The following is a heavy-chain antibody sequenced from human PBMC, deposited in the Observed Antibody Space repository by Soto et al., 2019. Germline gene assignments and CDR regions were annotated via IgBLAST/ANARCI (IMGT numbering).Heavy chain of an antibody. CDR1: GFTFSNYW. D-gene: IGHD3-3*01. CDR3: ARAAFLDY. Sequence: EVQLVESGGGSVQPGGSLRLSCAASGFTFSNYWMHWVRQAPGKGLVWVSRINFDGGSTSYADSVKGRFTISRDNAKNTLYLQMNSLRAEDTAVYYCARAAFLDYWGQGTLFTVSS. CDR2: INFDGGST. J-gene: IGHJ4*02. V-gene: IGHV3-74*01.